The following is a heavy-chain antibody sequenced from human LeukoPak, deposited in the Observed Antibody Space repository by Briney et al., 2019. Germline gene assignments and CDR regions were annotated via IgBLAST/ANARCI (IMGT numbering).Heavy chain of an antibody. CDR3: ARDPGQQLPRGWFDP. D-gene: IGHD6-13*01. CDR1: TYSISSGYF. Sequence: NPSETLSLTCAVSTYSISSGYFWGWIRQPPGKGLEWIGSIYHSGNTYYDPSLKSRVTISGDTSKNQFSLKLSSVTAADTAVYYCARDPGQQLPRGWFDPWGQGTLVTVSS. V-gene: IGHV4-38-2*02. CDR2: IYHSGNT. J-gene: IGHJ5*02.